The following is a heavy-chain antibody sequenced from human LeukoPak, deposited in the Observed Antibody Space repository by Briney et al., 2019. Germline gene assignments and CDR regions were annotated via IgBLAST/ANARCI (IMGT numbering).Heavy chain of an antibody. D-gene: IGHD5-18*01. CDR3: ARDVYSYGYAGGDYYFDY. CDR2: INPNSGGT. CDR1: GYTFTGYY. V-gene: IGHV1-2*02. J-gene: IGHJ4*02. Sequence: ASVKVSCKASGYTFTGYYMHWVRQAPGQGLEWMGWINPNSGGTDYAQKFQGRVTMTGDTSISTAYMELSSLRSEDTAVYYCARDVYSYGYAGGDYYFDYWGQGTLVTVSS.